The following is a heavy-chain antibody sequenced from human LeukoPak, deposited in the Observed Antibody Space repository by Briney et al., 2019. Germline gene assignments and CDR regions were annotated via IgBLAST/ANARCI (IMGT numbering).Heavy chain of an antibody. CDR2: INHSGST. V-gene: IGHV4-34*01. CDR3: ARAPTRVPGYYDSSGYYSQFDY. CDR1: GGSFSGYY. Sequence: SETLSLTCAVYGGSFSGYYWSWIRQPPGKGLEWIGEINHSGSTNYNPSLKSRVTISVDTSKNQFSLKLSSVTAADTAVYSCARAPTRVPGYYDSSGYYSQFDYWGQGTLVTVSS. J-gene: IGHJ4*02. D-gene: IGHD3-22*01.